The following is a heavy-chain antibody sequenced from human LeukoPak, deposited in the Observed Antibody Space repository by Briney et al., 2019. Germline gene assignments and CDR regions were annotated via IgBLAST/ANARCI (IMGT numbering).Heavy chain of an antibody. J-gene: IGHJ3*02. Sequence: PSVKVSCKASGYTFPGYYIHWVRQAPGQGLECMGWINPNIGVTNYAQKFQGRVTMTRDTSISTAYMELNRLRSDDTAVYYCASGFMGYDRSGYYDDAFDIWGQGTMVTVSS. V-gene: IGHV1-2*02. D-gene: IGHD3-22*01. CDR3: ASGFMGYDRSGYYDDAFDI. CDR2: INPNIGVT. CDR1: GYTFPGYY.